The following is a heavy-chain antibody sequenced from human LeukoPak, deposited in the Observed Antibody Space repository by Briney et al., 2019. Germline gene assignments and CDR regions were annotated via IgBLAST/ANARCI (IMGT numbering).Heavy chain of an antibody. V-gene: IGHV3-23*01. CDR1: GFTFGSYA. CDR3: AKPQGSGSWYYFDY. J-gene: IGHJ4*02. CDR2: ISGSGGST. Sequence: PGGSLRLSCAASGFTFGSYAMSWVRQAPGKGLQWVSVISGSGGSTYYADSVKGRFTISRDNSKNTLFLRMNSLRAEDTAVYYCAKPQGSGSWYYFDYWGQGTLVTVSS. D-gene: IGHD6-13*01.